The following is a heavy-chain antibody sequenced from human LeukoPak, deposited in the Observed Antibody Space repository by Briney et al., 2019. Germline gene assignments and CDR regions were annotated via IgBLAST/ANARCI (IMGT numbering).Heavy chain of an antibody. CDR3: AKGYYFDILSGYSSLDS. D-gene: IGHD3-9*01. Sequence: GGSLRLSCAASGFTFNTYAMSWVRQAPGKGLEWVSGISGRDGGTYYADSVKGRFTISRDDSKNTLYLQMNSLRAEDTAAYYCAKGYYFDILSGYSSLDSWGQGTLVTVSS. J-gene: IGHJ4*02. CDR2: ISGRDGGT. CDR1: GFTFNTYA. V-gene: IGHV3-23*01.